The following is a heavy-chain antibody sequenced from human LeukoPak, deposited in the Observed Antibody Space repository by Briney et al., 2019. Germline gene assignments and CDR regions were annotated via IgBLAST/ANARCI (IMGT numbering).Heavy chain of an antibody. CDR1: GYTFTSYY. J-gene: IGHJ4*02. V-gene: IGHV1-46*01. Sequence: ASVKVSCKASGYTFTSYYMHWVRQAPGQGLEWMGITNPSGGSTSYAQKFQGRVTMTRDMSTSTVYMELSSLRSEDTAVYYCAREGYYDSSGPYYFDYWGQGTLVTVSS. D-gene: IGHD3-22*01. CDR2: TNPSGGST. CDR3: AREGYYDSSGPYYFDY.